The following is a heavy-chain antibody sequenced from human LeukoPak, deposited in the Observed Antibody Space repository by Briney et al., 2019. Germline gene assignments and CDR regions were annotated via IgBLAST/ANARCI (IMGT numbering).Heavy chain of an antibody. CDR3: ARVPQYSSSWYVDY. J-gene: IGHJ4*02. CDR1: GYTFTSYG. Sequence: AAVKVSCKASGYTFTSYGISWVRQAPGQGLEWMGRISPYDGNTDYAQKLKGRVTMTTDTSTSTAYLELSSLRADDTAVYYCARVPQYSSSWYVDYWGQGTLVTVSS. CDR2: ISPYDGNT. D-gene: IGHD6-13*01. V-gene: IGHV1-18*01.